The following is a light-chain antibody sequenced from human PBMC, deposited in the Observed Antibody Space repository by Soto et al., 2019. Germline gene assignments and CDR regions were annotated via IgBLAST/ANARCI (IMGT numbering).Light chain of an antibody. CDR1: SGHSSYA. CDR2: LNSDGSH. Sequence: QSVLTQSPSASASLGASVKLTCTLSSGHSSYAIAWHQQQPEQGPRYLMKLNSDGSHSKGDGIPDRFSGSSSGAERYLTISSLQSEVEADYYCQTWGTGIWVFGGGTKVTVL. J-gene: IGLJ3*02. CDR3: QTWGTGIWV. V-gene: IGLV4-69*01.